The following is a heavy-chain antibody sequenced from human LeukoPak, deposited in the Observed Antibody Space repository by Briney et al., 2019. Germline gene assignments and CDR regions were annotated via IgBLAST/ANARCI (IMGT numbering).Heavy chain of an antibody. CDR1: GFTFSSYA. CDR3: ARVGYSGYGYDY. V-gene: IGHV3-23*01. CDR2: ISGSGDST. J-gene: IGHJ4*02. Sequence: GRSLRLSCEASGFTFSSYAMSWVRQAPGKGLEWVSVISGSGDSTYYADSVEGRCTISRDNSKDALYLQMNSLRAEDTAVYYCARVGYSGYGYDYWGQGTLVTVSS. D-gene: IGHD5-12*01.